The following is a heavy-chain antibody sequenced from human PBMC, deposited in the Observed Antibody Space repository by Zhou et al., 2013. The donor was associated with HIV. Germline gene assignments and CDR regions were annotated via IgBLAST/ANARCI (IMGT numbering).Heavy chain of an antibody. CDR2: INPNSGDT. D-gene: IGHD4-17*01. CDR1: GYTFTSYY. CDR3: ARVGYGDGFDY. Sequence: QVQLVQSGAEVKKPGASVKVSCKASGYTFTSYYMHWVRQAPGQGLEWMGIINPNSGDTNYAQKFQGRVTMTRDTSTSTVYMELSSLRSEDTAVYYCARVGYGDGFDYWGQGTLVTVSS. J-gene: IGHJ4*02. V-gene: IGHV1-46*01.